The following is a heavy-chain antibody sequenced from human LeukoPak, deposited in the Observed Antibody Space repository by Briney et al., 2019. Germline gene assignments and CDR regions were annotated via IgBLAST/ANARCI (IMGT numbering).Heavy chain of an antibody. D-gene: IGHD3-10*01. CDR3: ARDSYYYGSGSYYLDY. CDR1: GGSISSYY. J-gene: IGHJ4*02. CDR2: IYTSGST. V-gene: IGHV4-4*07. Sequence: PSETLSLTCTVSGGSISSYYWSWIRQPAGKGLEWIGRIYTSGSTNYNPSLKSRVTMSVDTSKNQFSLKLSSVTAADTAVYYCARDSYYYGSGSYYLDYWGQGTLVTVSS.